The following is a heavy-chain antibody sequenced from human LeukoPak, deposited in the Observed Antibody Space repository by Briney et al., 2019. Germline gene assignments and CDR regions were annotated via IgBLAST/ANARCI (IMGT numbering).Heavy chain of an antibody. J-gene: IGHJ5*02. CDR2: IYYSGST. D-gene: IGHD1-26*01. CDR1: GGSISSSNW. V-gene: IGHV4-4*02. Sequence: PSETLSLTCAVSGGSISSSNWWSWVRQPPGKGLEWIGYIYYSGSTNYNPSLKSRVTISVDTSKNQFSLKLSSVTAADTAVYYCASDLGGANWFDPWGQGTLVTVSS. CDR3: ASDLGGANWFDP.